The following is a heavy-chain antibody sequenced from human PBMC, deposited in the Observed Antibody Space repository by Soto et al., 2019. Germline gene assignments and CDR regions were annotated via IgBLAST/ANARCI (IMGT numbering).Heavy chain of an antibody. CDR1: GFTFSSYA. Sequence: GGSLSLSCAASGFTFSSYAMSWVRQAPGKGLEWVSAISGSGGSTYYADSVKGRFTISRDNSKNTLYLQMNSLRAEDTAVYYCAKESGGYSSSWYWVPFDYWGQGTLVTVSS. CDR2: ISGSGGST. J-gene: IGHJ4*02. V-gene: IGHV3-23*01. CDR3: AKESGGYSSSWYWVPFDY. D-gene: IGHD6-13*01.